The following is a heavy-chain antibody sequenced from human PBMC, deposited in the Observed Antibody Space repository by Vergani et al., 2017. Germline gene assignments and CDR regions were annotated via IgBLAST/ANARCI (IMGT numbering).Heavy chain of an antibody. J-gene: IGHJ3*02. CDR3: ARDHQVDGITIVRPGRGDAFDI. D-gene: IGHD3-10*01. CDR1: GGTFSSYA. V-gene: IGHV1-69*01. CDR2: IIPIFGTA. Sequence: QVQMVQSGAEVKKPGSSVKVSCKASGGTFSSYAISWVRQAPGQGLEWMGGIIPIFGTANYAQKFQGRVTITADETTSTAYMELSSLRSEDTAVYYCARDHQVDGITIVRPGRGDAFDIWGQGTMVTVSS.